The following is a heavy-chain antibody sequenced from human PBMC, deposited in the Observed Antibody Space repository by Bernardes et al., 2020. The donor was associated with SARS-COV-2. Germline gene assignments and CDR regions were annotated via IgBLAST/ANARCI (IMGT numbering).Heavy chain of an antibody. D-gene: IGHD5-18*01. CDR3: ARQRGYSYGYGAFDI. CDR1: GYSFTSYW. V-gene: IGHV5-51*01. CDR2: IYPGDSAT. J-gene: IGHJ3*02. Sequence: GEPLKISCKGSGYSFTSYWIGWVRQMPGKGLEWMGIIYPGDSATRYSPSFQGQVTISADKSISTAYLQWSSLKASDTAMYYCARQRGYSYGYGAFDIWCQGTMVTVSS.